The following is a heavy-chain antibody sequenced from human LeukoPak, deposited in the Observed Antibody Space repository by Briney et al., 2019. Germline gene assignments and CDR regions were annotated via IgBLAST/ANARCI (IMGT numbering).Heavy chain of an antibody. CDR3: TRVEYGDYPGAY. CDR2: ITSSSGAI. D-gene: IGHD4-17*01. J-gene: IGHJ4*02. Sequence: PGGSLRLSCAASGFTFSSYSMNGVRQAPGKGREGVSYITSSSGAIYYADSVKGRFTISRDNAKNSLYLQMNGLRAEDTAVYYCTRVEYGDYPGAYWGQGTLVTVSS. V-gene: IGHV3-48*01. CDR1: GFTFSSYS.